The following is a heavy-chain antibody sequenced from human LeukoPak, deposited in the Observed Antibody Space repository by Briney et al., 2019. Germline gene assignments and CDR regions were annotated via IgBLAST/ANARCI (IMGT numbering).Heavy chain of an antibody. CDR3: AREFGETYYYYYYMDV. CDR2: ISSSSSYI. D-gene: IGHD3-3*01. V-gene: IGHV3-21*01. J-gene: IGHJ6*03. Sequence: PGGSLRLSCAASGFTFSSYSMNWVRQAPGKGLEWVSSISSSSSYIYYADSVKGRFTISRDNAKNSLYLQMNSLRAEDTAVYYCAREFGETYYYYYYMDVWGKGTTVTVSS. CDR1: GFTFSSYS.